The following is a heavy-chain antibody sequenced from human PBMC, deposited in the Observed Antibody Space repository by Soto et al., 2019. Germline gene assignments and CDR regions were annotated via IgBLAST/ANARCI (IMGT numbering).Heavy chain of an antibody. CDR3: ARMETLGSLNWFDP. D-gene: IGHD3-10*01. V-gene: IGHV1-8*01. Sequence: QVQLVQSGAEVREPGASVKVSCKASGYSFTNNDVSWVRQATGQGLEWMGWMNPGSGDTGYAQKFQGRVTMTRDISIATAYMELSSLRSDDTAIYYWARMETLGSLNWFDPWGQGTLVTVAS. CDR1: GYSFTNND. J-gene: IGHJ5*02. CDR2: MNPGSGDT.